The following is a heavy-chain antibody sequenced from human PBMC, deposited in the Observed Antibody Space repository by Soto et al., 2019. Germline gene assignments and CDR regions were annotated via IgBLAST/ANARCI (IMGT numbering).Heavy chain of an antibody. D-gene: IGHD1-7*01. V-gene: IGHV3-30*18. CDR3: AKGTGTTVYFQH. CDR2: ISYDGSNK. Sequence: GGSLRLSCAASGFTFSSYGMHWVRQAPGKGLEWVAVISYDGSNKYYADSVKGRFTISRDNSKNTLYLQMNSLRAEDTAVYYCAKGTGTTVYFQHWGQGTLVTVSS. J-gene: IGHJ1*01. CDR1: GFTFSSYG.